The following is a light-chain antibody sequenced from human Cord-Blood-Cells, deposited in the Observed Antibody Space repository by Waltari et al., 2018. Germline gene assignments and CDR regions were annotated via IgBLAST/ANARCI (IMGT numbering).Light chain of an antibody. CDR3: SSYTSSSTLV. J-gene: IGLJ1*01. CDR2: EVS. V-gene: IGLV2-14*01. Sequence: QPALTQPDSVAGSPGPAITISCTGTSSAVGGYNYVSWYQQHPGKAPKLMIYEVSNRPSGVSNRFSGSKSGNTASLTISGLQAEDEADYYCSSYTSSSTLVFGTGTKVTVL. CDR1: SSAVGGYNY.